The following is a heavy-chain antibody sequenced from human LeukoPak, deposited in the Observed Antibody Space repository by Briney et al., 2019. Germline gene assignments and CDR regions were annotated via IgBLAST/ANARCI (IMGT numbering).Heavy chain of an antibody. CDR2: ISAYNGNT. D-gene: IGHD3-3*01. CDR3: ARGIRFLEWLLSENYYFDY. J-gene: IGHJ4*02. CDR1: GYTFTSYG. Sequence: ASVKVSCKASGYTFTSYGISWVRQAPGQGLEWMGWISAYNGNTNYAQKLQGRVTMTTDTSTSTAYMEPRSLRSDDTAVYYCARGIRFLEWLLSENYYFDYWGQGTLVTVSS. V-gene: IGHV1-18*01.